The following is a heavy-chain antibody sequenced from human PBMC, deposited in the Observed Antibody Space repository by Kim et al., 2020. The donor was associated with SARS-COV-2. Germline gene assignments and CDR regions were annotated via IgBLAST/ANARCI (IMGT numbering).Heavy chain of an antibody. J-gene: IGHJ5*02. CDR2: IYYSGST. CDR1: GGSISSSSYY. D-gene: IGHD3-10*01. CDR3: ARGQADLHYYGSGSYYIPFDP. Sequence: SETLSLTCTVSGGSISSSSYYWGWIRQPPGKGLEWIGSIYYSGSTYYNPSLKSRVTISVDTSKNQFSLKLSSVTAADTAVYYCARGQADLHYYGSGSYYIPFDPWGQGTLVTVSS. V-gene: IGHV4-39*01.